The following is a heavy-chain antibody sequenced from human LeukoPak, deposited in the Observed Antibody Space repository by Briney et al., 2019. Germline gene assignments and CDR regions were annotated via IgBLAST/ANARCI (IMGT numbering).Heavy chain of an antibody. CDR1: GFTFSDDW. J-gene: IGHJ4*02. CDR2: RKYHGGDE. V-gene: IGHV3-7*01. D-gene: IGHD3-10*01. Sequence: GRSLRLSCAASGFTFSDDWMSWVRQAPGKGLGWVANRKYHGGDEHYVDSVRGRFTISRDNAKNSLFLQMNSLRAQHTAVYYCARIGGSGTYWDYWGQGTLVTVSS. CDR3: ARIGGSGTYWDY.